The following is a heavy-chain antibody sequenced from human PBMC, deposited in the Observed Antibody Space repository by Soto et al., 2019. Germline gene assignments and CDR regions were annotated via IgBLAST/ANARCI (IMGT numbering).Heavy chain of an antibody. D-gene: IGHD3-3*01. J-gene: IGHJ6*02. CDR1: GGSFSGHY. Sequence: QVQLQQWGAGLLRPSETLSLTCAVDGGSFSGHYWSWIRQPPGKGLEWIGEINPSGSTNYNPSLKRRVTISADTSRNQFSLKLSSVTAADTAVFYCARGGITMYDYALDVWGQGTTVTVSS. V-gene: IGHV4-34*01. CDR2: INPSGST. CDR3: ARGGITMYDYALDV.